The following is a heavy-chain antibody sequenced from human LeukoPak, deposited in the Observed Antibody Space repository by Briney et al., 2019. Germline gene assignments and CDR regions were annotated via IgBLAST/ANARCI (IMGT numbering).Heavy chain of an antibody. V-gene: IGHV3-11*06. CDR3: ASGIRDGYSIFDY. D-gene: IGHD5-24*01. CDR1: GFTLSDYY. Sequence: GGSLRLSCAASGFTLSDYYMSWIRQAPGKGLGWVSCISSSGTYTNYADSVKGRFTISRDNAKNSLYLQMNSLRAEDTAVYYCASGIRDGYSIFDYWGQGTLVTVSS. J-gene: IGHJ4*02. CDR2: ISSSGTYT.